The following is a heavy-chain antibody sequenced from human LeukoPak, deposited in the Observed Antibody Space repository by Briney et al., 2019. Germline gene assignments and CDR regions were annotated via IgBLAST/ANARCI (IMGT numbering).Heavy chain of an antibody. CDR1: GFTFSNLW. Sequence: GGSLRLSCAASGFTFSNLWMSWVRQAPGKGLKWVANIKQDGSEKYYVDSVKGRFTISRDNAQNSLYLQMNSLRAEDTAVYYCARVPSSSWYFDYWGQGTLVTVSS. V-gene: IGHV3-7*03. J-gene: IGHJ4*02. CDR2: IKQDGSEK. D-gene: IGHD6-13*01. CDR3: ARVPSSSWYFDY.